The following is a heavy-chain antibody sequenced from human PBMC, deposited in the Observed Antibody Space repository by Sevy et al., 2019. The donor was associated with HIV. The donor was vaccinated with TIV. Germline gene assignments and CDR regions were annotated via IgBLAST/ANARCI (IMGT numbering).Heavy chain of an antibody. CDR3: ARVSSIYYDRGYFYAMDV. CDR2: INQDGSEK. V-gene: IGHV3-7*01. J-gene: IGHJ6*02. Sequence: GGCLRLSCAASRFTFSSYWMSWVRQAPGKGLEWVVNINQDGSEKYHLDSVKGRFTISRDNAKNSLYLQMNSLRAEDSSVYFCARVSSIYYDRGYFYAMDVWGQGTTVTVSS. D-gene: IGHD3-22*01. CDR1: RFTFSSYW.